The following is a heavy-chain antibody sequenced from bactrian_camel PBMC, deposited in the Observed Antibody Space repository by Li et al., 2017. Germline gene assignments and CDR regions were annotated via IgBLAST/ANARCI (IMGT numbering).Heavy chain of an antibody. J-gene: IGHJ4*01. D-gene: IGHD6*01. CDR3: AAAGGSFYDY. Sequence: VQLVESGGGHVQPGGSLRLSCAASGFTFSDYAMSWVRQAPGKGLEWVSTINPTGGDTYYADSVKGRFTISRDNAKKTLFLQIHSLNPEDTAMYYCAAAGGSFYDYWGRGTQVTVS. V-gene: IGHV3S31*01. CDR1: GFTFSDYA. CDR2: INPTGGDT.